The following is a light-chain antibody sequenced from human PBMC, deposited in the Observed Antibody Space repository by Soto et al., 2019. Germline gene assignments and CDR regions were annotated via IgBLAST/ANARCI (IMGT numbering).Light chain of an antibody. CDR3: QQLNFYPPS. V-gene: IGKV1-9*01. CDR1: QGISSY. J-gene: IGKJ5*01. CDR2: AAS. Sequence: DIQFTQSPSFLSASVGDRVTITCRASQGISSYLAWYQQKPGKAPNLLIYAASTFQSGVPSRFSGSGSGTEFTLTVSSLQPEDFATYYCQQLNFYPPSVGQGTRLEIK.